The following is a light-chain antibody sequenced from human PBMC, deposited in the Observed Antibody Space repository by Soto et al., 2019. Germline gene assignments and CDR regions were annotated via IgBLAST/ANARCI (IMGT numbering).Light chain of an antibody. CDR1: QSVNRY. Sequence: EIVLTQSPATLSLSPWERATLSCWASQSVNRYLVWYQQKPGQAPRLLMYDASNRATGIPDRFSGSGSGTDFTLTISRLEPEDFAVYYCQQYGSSGTFGQGTKVDIK. CDR3: QQYGSSGT. J-gene: IGKJ1*01. V-gene: IGKV3-20*01. CDR2: DAS.